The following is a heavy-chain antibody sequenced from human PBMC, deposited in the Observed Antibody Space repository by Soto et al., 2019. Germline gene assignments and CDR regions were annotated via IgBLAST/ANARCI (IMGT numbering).Heavy chain of an antibody. J-gene: IGHJ4*02. V-gene: IGHV4-39*01. CDR3: ARHHDS. CDR2: VHYSGST. Sequence: PSETLSLTCTVSGGSISSGDYYWGWIRQPPGKGLEWIATVHYSGSTYYTPSLKNRVTISADTSNNQFSLKLSSVTAADTAVYYCARHHDSWGQGTLVTVSS. CDR1: GGSISSGDYY.